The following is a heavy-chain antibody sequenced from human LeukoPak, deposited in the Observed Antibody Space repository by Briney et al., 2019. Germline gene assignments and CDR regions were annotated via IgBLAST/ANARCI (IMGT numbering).Heavy chain of an antibody. CDR2: ISPNSDNI. D-gene: IGHD3-9*01. V-gene: IGHV3-11*04. CDR1: GFPFSDRY. Sequence: GGSLRLSCAATGFPFSDRYMSWIRQAPGKGMEWVAYISPNSDNIHYADSVKGRFTISRDNTKNSLFLQLTSLRADDTAVYYCVTETGWLFDYWGQGSLVTVSS. J-gene: IGHJ4*02. CDR3: VTETGWLFDY.